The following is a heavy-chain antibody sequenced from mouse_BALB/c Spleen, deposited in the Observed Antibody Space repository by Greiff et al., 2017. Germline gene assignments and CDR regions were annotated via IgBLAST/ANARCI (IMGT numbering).Heavy chain of an antibody. Sequence: QVQLQQSGAELVRPGASVTLSCKASGYTFTDYEMHWVKQTPVHGLEWIGAIDPETGGTAYNQKFKGKATLTADKSSSTAYMELRSLTSEDSAVYYCTRRTTVVASDYWGQGTTLTVSS. V-gene: IGHV1-15*01. D-gene: IGHD1-1*01. J-gene: IGHJ2*01. CDR2: IDPETGGT. CDR1: GYTFTDYE. CDR3: TRRTTVVASDY.